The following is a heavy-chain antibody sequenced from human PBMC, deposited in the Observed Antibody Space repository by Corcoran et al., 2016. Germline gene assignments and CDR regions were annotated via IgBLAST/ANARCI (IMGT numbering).Heavy chain of an antibody. CDR2: IIPIFGTA. CDR3: ARATPVEGWYDS. V-gene: IGHV1-69*06. J-gene: IGHJ5*02. CDR1: GGTFSSYA. Sequence: QVQLVQSGAEVKKPGSSVKVSCKASGGTFSSYAISWVRQAPGQGLEWMGGIIPIFGTANYAQKFQGRVTMTADKSTSTAYMELSSLRSEETAVDYCARATPVEGWYDSWGQGTLVTGSS.